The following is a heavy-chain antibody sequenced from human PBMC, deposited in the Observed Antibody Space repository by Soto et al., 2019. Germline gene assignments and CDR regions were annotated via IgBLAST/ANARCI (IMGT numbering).Heavy chain of an antibody. V-gene: IGHV3-23*01. CDR2: ISGSGGST. Sequence: PGGSLRLSCAASGFTLSSYAMSWVRQAPGKGLEWVSAISGSGGSTYYADSVKGRFTISRDNSKNTLYLQMNSLRAEDTAVYYCAKGLGLADCCCDCYTIAFYFWGQGTMVTVSS. CDR1: GFTLSSYA. J-gene: IGHJ3*01. D-gene: IGHD2-21*02. CDR3: AKGLGLADCCCDCYTIAFYF.